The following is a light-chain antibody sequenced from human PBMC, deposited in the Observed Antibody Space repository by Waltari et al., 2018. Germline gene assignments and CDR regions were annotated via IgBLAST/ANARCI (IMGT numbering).Light chain of an antibody. V-gene: IGLV1-51*02. J-gene: IGLJ3*02. Sequence: QSVLTQPPSVSAAPGQRVTISCSGTAPNIGINHVSWYQPFPGTAPKLLIHETNKRPAGIPDRFSGSKSGASATLDITGLQTGDEADYYCGTWDLSLNSGVFGGGTKLTVL. CDR1: APNIGINH. CDR2: ETN. CDR3: GTWDLSLNSGV.